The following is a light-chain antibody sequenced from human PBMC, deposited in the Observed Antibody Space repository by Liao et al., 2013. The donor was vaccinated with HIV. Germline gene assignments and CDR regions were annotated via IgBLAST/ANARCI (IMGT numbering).Light chain of an antibody. CDR3: QAWDSNTVV. CDR1: KLGDKY. J-gene: IGLJ3*02. V-gene: IGLV3-1*01. CDR2: QDR. Sequence: SYELTQPPSVSVSPGQTVNIACSGEKLGDKYVCWYQKKTGQSPVLVIFQDRKRPSGIPNRFSGSNSGNTATLTIRESQALDEADYYCQAWDSNTVVFGGGTKLTVL.